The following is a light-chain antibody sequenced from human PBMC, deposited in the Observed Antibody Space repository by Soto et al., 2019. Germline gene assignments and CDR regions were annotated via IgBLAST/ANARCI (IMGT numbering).Light chain of an antibody. CDR1: SGDVGDYKY. CDR2: EVT. J-gene: IGLJ7*01. V-gene: IGLV2-14*01. Sequence: QSALTQPASVSGSPGQSITISCTGTSGDVGDYKYVSWYQQLPGKAPKLIIFEVTNRPSGVSYRFSGSKSGNTASLTISGLQPEDEADYYCSSYMSTSSLVFGGGTQLTVL. CDR3: SSYMSTSSLV.